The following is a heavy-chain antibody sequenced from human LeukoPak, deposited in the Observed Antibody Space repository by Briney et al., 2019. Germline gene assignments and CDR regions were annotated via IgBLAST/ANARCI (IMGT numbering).Heavy chain of an antibody. Sequence: ASVNVSCTPSGYTFTTYYIHWVRQAPGQGLEWVGIINPAGGSTTYAQKFQGSRLTLTRNTSTSTVYMELSSLRSEDTAVYYCARGRGVHDSHTYDYFDYWGQGSLVTVSS. J-gene: IGHJ4*02. D-gene: IGHD3-22*01. CDR1: GYTFTTYY. CDR3: ARGRGVHDSHTYDYFDY. CDR2: INPAGGST. V-gene: IGHV1-46*01.